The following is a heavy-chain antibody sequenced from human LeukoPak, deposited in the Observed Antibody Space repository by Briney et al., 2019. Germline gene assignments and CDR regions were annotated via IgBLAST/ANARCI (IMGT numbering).Heavy chain of an antibody. CDR1: GGSITSGGYF. CDR3: ARSFGESYFDY. CDR2: ISYSGNT. Sequence: SETLSLTCTVSGGSITSGGYFWSWVRQHPGKGLEWIGYISYSGNTYYNPSLKSRLTISVDTSKNQFSLKLSSVTAADTAVYYCARSFGESYFDYWGQGILVTVSS. V-gene: IGHV4-31*03. J-gene: IGHJ4*02. D-gene: IGHD3-10*01.